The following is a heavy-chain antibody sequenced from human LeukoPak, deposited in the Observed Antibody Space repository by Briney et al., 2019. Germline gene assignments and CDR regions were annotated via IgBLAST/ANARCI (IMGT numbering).Heavy chain of an antibody. V-gene: IGHV1-2*02. Sequence: ASVKVSCKASGYTFIGYYIHWVRQAPGQGLEWLGWMNPSSGGTNYAQKFQGRVTMTRDTSISTAYMELSRLRSDDTAVYYCARVGSSGWYGGWGQGTLVTVSS. CDR1: GYTFIGYY. J-gene: IGHJ4*02. D-gene: IGHD6-19*01. CDR2: MNPSSGGT. CDR3: ARVGSSGWYGG.